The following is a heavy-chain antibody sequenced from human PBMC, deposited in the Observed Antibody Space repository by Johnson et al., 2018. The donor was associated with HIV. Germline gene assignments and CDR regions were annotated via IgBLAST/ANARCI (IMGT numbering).Heavy chain of an antibody. V-gene: IGHV3-15*01. CDR3: ARDDRELVTRGAFDI. CDR2: IKTKSDGGTI. CDR1: GFTFSSAW. D-gene: IGHD3-10*01. Sequence: MLLVESGGGLVKPGGSLILSCVASGFTFSSAWMGWVRQAPGKGLEWVGRIKTKSDGGTIDYNAPVKGRFTISRDNSKNTVYLQMNSLRAEDTAVYYCARDDRELVTRGAFDIWGQGTMVTVSS. J-gene: IGHJ3*02.